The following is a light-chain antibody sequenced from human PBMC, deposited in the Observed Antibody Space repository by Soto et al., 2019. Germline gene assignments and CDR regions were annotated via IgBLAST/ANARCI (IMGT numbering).Light chain of an antibody. CDR2: DAS. V-gene: IGKV3-11*01. Sequence: EIVLTHSPATLALSPCERATLSCRASQTVSSYLAWYQQRPGQAPRLLIYDASNRATGIPARFSASGSGTDFTLTISSLEPEDFAVYYCQQRSHWPTFGQGTKVDIK. J-gene: IGKJ1*01. CDR1: QTVSSY. CDR3: QQRSHWPT.